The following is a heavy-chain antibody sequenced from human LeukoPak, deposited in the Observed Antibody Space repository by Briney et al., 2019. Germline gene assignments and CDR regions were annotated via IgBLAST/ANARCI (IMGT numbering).Heavy chain of an antibody. J-gene: IGHJ4*02. CDR1: GYTFTGYY. CDR3: AREDSGSSDFDY. V-gene: IGHV1-2*02. CDR2: INPNSGGT. D-gene: IGHD1-26*01. Sequence: ASVKVSCKASGYTFTGYYMHWVRQPPGQGLELMGWINPNSGGTNYAQKFQGRVTMTRDTSISTAYMELSRLRSDDTAVYYCAREDSGSSDFDYWGQGTLVTVSS.